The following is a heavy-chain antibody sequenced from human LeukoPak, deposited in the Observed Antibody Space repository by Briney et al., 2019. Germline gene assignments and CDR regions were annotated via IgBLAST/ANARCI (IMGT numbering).Heavy chain of an antibody. CDR3: GRDFGGRSGY. J-gene: IGHJ4*02. CDR1: GFTFRSYW. CDR2: INEDGCIT. D-gene: IGHD1-26*01. Sequence: PGGSLRLSCAVSGFTFRSYWMHWVRQVPGEGLVWVSRINEDGCITNYADSVKGRFSISRDNAKNTLYLQMNSLRAEDTAVYYWGRDFGGRSGYWGQGTLVTVSS. V-gene: IGHV3-74*01.